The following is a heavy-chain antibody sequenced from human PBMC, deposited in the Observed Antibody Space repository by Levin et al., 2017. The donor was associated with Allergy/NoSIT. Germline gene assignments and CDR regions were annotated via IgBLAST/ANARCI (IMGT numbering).Heavy chain of an antibody. Sequence: GGSLRLSCAASGFTVSSNYMSWVRQAPGKGLEWVSVIYSGGSTYYADSVKGRFTISRDNSKNTLYLQMNSLRAEDTAVYYCARKRYSSGWYGYWGQGTLVTVSS. CDR2: IYSGGST. J-gene: IGHJ4*02. D-gene: IGHD6-19*01. CDR1: GFTVSSNY. CDR3: ARKRYSSGWYGY. V-gene: IGHV3-53*01.